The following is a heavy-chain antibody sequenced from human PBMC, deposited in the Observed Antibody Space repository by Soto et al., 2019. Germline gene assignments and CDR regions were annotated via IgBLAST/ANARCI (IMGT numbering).Heavy chain of an antibody. V-gene: IGHV3-21*01. CDR2: ISSSSSYI. D-gene: IGHD3-10*01. CDR3: ALLQGYYGSGTAEAMDY. J-gene: IGHJ4*02. CDR1: GFTFSSYS. Sequence: GGSLRLSCAASGFTFSSYSMNWVRQAPGKGLEWVSSISSSSSYIYYADSVKGRFTISRDNAKNSLYLQMNSLRAEDTAVYYCALLQGYYGSGTAEAMDYWGQGTLVTVSS.